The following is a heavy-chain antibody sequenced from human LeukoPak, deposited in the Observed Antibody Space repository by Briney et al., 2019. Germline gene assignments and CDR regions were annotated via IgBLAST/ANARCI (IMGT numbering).Heavy chain of an antibody. D-gene: IGHD3-22*01. CDR2: LYWDDAE. CDR3: VYTATFDSSGYYMLDV. Sequence: SGPTLLQPTQTLTLTCTFSGFSLTTLGVSVGWVRQPPGKALEWLALLYWDDAERYSPSLKTRLTITKDTSKNQVVLTLTNMDPADTATYYCVYTATFDSSGYYMLDVWEQGTLVSVSS. J-gene: IGHJ4*01. V-gene: IGHV2-5*02. CDR1: GFSLTTLGVS.